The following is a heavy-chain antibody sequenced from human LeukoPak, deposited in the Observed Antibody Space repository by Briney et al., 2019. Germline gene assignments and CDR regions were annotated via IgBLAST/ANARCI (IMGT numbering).Heavy chain of an antibody. D-gene: IGHD2-8*01. J-gene: IGHJ5*02. CDR3: ARVRMVYAMGNWFDP. V-gene: IGHV4-39*07. Sequence: SETLSLTCTVSGGSISSSSYYWGWIRQPPGKGLEWIGSIYYSGSTYYNPSLKSRVTISVDTSKNQFSLKLSSVTAADTAVYYCARVRMVYAMGNWFDPWGQGTLVTVSS. CDR2: IYYSGST. CDR1: GGSISSSSYY.